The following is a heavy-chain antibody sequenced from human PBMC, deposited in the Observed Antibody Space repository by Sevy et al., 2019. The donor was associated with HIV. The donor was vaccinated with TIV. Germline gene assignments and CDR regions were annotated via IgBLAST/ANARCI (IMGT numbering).Heavy chain of an antibody. J-gene: IGHJ4*02. Sequence: QLGGSLRLSCAASGFTFRTFAMSWVRQAPGKGLQWVSSISDTGTSTYYADSVEGRFTISRDNSKDTLFLQMNSLRAEDTAVYYCAKVRCRFCSGGSSYYFDNWGQGTLVTVSS. V-gene: IGHV3-23*01. CDR2: ISDTGTST. CDR1: GFTFRTFA. D-gene: IGHD2-15*01. CDR3: AKVRCRFCSGGSSYYFDN.